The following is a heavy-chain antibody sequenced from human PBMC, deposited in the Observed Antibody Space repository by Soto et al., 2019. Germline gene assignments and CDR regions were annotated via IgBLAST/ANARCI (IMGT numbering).Heavy chain of an antibody. Sequence: QVQLVQSGAEVKKYGSSVKVSCKASGGTFSRYAISWVRQAPGQGLEWMGGITPMFGTATYAQRFQGRVTITANESPSTASMQLSSLRSDVTAVYYCAQPLGLAVAGPGRFDLWGRGPLVTVSS. CDR2: ITPMFGTA. J-gene: IGHJ2*01. D-gene: IGHD6-19*01. V-gene: IGHV1-69*12. CDR3: AQPLGLAVAGPGRFDL. CDR1: GGTFSRYA.